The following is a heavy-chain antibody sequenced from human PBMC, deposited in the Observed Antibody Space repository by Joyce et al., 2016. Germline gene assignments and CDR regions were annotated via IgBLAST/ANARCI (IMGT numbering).Heavy chain of an antibody. D-gene: IGHD5/OR15-5a*01. J-gene: IGHJ5*02. CDR2: LYSGGDR. CDR3: ARGVLS. V-gene: IGHV3-53*01. Sequence: EVQLVESGGDLIGRGGSMRLCCAASGFTVSSNYMTWVRQAPGKGLEYVSVLYSGGDRFYAASVKSLFTMSRDSSTNTLYLQMNNQKANDTAVYCCARGVLSWGQGTLVTVAS. CDR1: GFTVSSNY.